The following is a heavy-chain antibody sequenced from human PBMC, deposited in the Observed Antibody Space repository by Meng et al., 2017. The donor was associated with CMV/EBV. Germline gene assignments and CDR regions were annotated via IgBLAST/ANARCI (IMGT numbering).Heavy chain of an antibody. Sequence: SVKVSCKASGGTFSSYAISWVRQAPGQGLEWMGGTIPILGIANYAQKFQGRVTITADKSTSTAYMELSSLRSEDTAVYYCARHHGSIAVAGTPPYSDYYYGMDVWGQGTTVTVSS. CDR2: TIPILGIA. D-gene: IGHD6-19*01. V-gene: IGHV1-69*10. J-gene: IGHJ6*02. CDR1: GGTFSSYA. CDR3: ARHHGSIAVAGTPPYSDYYYGMDV.